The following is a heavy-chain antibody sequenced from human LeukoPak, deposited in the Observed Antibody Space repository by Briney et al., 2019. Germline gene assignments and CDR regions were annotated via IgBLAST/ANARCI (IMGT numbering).Heavy chain of an antibody. CDR2: IRNKANSYTT. Sequence: PGGSLRLSCAASGFTFSANYMDWVRPAPGKGLEWVGRIRNKANSYTTEYAASVKGRFTISRDDSKNSLYLQMNSLQTEDTAVYYCAREYYYRFDYWGQGTLVTVSS. CDR1: GFTFSANY. D-gene: IGHD3-10*01. V-gene: IGHV3-72*01. J-gene: IGHJ4*02. CDR3: AREYYYRFDY.